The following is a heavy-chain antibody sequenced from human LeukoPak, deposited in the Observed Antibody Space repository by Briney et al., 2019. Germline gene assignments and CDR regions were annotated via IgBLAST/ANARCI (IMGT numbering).Heavy chain of an antibody. Sequence: SETLSLTCAVYGGSFSGCYWSWIRQPPGKGLEWIGEINHSGSTNYNPSLKSRVTISVDTSKNQFSLKLSSVTAADTAVYYCARRGSMTGPPPLWGQGTLVTVSS. CDR1: GGSFSGCY. CDR3: ARRGSMTGPPPL. V-gene: IGHV4-34*01. J-gene: IGHJ4*02. CDR2: INHSGST. D-gene: IGHD6-6*01.